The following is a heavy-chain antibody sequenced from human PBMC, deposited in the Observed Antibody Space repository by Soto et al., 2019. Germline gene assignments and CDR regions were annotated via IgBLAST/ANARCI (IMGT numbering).Heavy chain of an antibody. Sequence: SETLSLTCTVSGGSISSGDYYWSWIRQPPGKGLEWIGYIYYSGSTYYNPSLKSRVTISVDTSKNQFSLKLSSVTAADTAVYYCARGVVLVPAAMVPHYYYGMDVWGQGTTVTVSS. D-gene: IGHD2-2*01. CDR3: ARGVVLVPAAMVPHYYYGMDV. V-gene: IGHV4-30-4*01. CDR2: IYYSGST. CDR1: GGSISSGDYY. J-gene: IGHJ6*02.